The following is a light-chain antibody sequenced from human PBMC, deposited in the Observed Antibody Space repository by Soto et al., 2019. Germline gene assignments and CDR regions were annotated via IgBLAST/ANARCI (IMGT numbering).Light chain of an antibody. Sequence: QSVLSQPASVSASPVQSITISCSGTSSDVGDNNYVSWYQQHPGKAPKLIIYEVNNRPSGVSNRFSGSKSGNTASLSISGLQAEDEADYYCGSFTSTSTLYVFGTGTKVTVL. CDR3: GSFTSTSTLYV. V-gene: IGLV2-14*01. J-gene: IGLJ1*01. CDR1: SSDVGDNNY. CDR2: EVN.